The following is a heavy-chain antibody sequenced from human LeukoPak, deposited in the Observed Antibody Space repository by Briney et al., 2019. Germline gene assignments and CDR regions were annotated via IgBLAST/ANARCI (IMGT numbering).Heavy chain of an antibody. D-gene: IGHD1/OR15-1a*01. CDR3: AKGTKPVMTIPDY. J-gene: IGHJ4*02. CDR1: GFTFSNYW. V-gene: IGHV3-74*01. Sequence: SGGSPRLSCAASGFTFSNYWIHWVRQAPGKGLVWVSRINSDGSSTTYADSVKGRFTISRDNAKNSLFLQMNSLRAEDTAMYYCAKGTKPVMTIPDYWGQGILVTVSS. CDR2: INSDGSST.